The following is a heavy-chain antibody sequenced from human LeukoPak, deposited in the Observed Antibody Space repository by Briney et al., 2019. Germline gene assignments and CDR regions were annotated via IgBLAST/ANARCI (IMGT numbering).Heavy chain of an antibody. CDR3: ARGAFNSGGTHEN. V-gene: IGHV3-21*01. J-gene: IGHJ4*02. Sequence: GGSLRLSCAASGFTFRDYSMNWVRQAPGKGLEWVSYISTSGNYIYYADSVKGRFTITRDNAKNSLYLQMHSLRAEDTALYYCARGAFNSGGTHENWGQGALVTVSS. CDR1: GFTFRDYS. D-gene: IGHD2-15*01. CDR2: ISTSGNYI.